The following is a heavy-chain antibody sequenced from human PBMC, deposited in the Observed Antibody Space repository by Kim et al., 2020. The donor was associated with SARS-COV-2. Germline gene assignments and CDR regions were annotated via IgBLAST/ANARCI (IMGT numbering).Heavy chain of an antibody. CDR3: ARNNCFDL. CDR1: GFTFSNSN. J-gene: IGHJ5*02. Sequence: GGSLRLSCAASGFTFSNSNMSWVRQAPGKGPEWVSRISSNSGAVYYAYAVNVRFTISRDSADNKLKLQMHSMRDEDTAVYYYARNNCFDLWGQGTLFTVS. CDR2: ISSNSGAV. V-gene: IGHV3-48*02.